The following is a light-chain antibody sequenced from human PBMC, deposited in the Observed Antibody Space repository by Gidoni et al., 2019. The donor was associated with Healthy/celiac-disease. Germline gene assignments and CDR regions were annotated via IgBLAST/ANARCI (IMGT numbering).Light chain of an antibody. CDR3: QQYCSTPRT. J-gene: IGKJ3*01. V-gene: IGKV1-39*01. Sequence: DIQMTQSPSSLSASVGDRVTITCRASQSISSYLYWYQQKPGKAPKLLIYAASSLQIGIPSRFSGSGSGTDFTLTISSLQPEDFATYYCQQYCSTPRTFGPGTKVDIK. CDR1: QSISSY. CDR2: AAS.